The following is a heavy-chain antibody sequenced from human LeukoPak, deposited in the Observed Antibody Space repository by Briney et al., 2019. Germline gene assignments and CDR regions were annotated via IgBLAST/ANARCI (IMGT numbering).Heavy chain of an antibody. CDR1: GASINNYY. Sequence: SETLSLTCTVSGASINNYYWSWIRQPPGKGLEWIGYIYYSGSTKYNPSLWSRAAISIDLPKNQFSLNLTSVSAADTAVYFCARMRVDTAVVSDWGQGTLVTVSS. J-gene: IGHJ4*02. D-gene: IGHD5-18*01. V-gene: IGHV4-59*01. CDR3: ARMRVDTAVVSD. CDR2: IYYSGST.